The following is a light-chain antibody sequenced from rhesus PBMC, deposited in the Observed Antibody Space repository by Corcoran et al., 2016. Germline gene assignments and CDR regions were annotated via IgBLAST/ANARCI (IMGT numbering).Light chain of an antibody. Sequence: DIQMTQSPSSLSASVGDRVTVTCRASQGINNELSWYQQKPGKAPKLLIYAASSLQTGVSSRFSGSGSGTDYTLTISSLQPEDVATYYCLQDYTTYSFGQGTKVEIK. CDR2: AAS. CDR3: LQDYTTYS. J-gene: IGKJ2*01. CDR1: QGINNE. V-gene: IGKV1-94*01.